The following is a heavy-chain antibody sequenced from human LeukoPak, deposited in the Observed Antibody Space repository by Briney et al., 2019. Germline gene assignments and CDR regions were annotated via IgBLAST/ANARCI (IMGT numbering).Heavy chain of an antibody. Sequence: ASVKVSCKASGYTFTDYYMHWVRQAPGQGLEWMGWINPNSGGTNYAQKFQGRVTITRDTSISTAYMELSRLRSDDTAVFYCAGEEVIAAAGPTLDYWGQGALVTVSS. J-gene: IGHJ4*02. CDR1: GYTFTDYY. CDR3: AGEEVIAAAGPTLDY. CDR2: INPNSGGT. V-gene: IGHV1-2*02. D-gene: IGHD6-13*01.